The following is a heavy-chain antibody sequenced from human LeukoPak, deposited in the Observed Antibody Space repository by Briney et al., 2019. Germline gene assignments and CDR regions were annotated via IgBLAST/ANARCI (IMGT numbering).Heavy chain of an antibody. Sequence: SETLSLTCSVSGASISSDTYFWSWIRQPAGKGLEWIGRISSTGRTDYNPSLTSRVTISIDTSKNHFSMDLSSVTAADTAVYYCAKGAGPPWFDPWGQGTLVTVSS. CDR1: GASISSDTYF. V-gene: IGHV4-61*02. D-gene: IGHD6-19*01. CDR3: AKGAGPPWFDP. J-gene: IGHJ5*02. CDR2: ISSTGRT.